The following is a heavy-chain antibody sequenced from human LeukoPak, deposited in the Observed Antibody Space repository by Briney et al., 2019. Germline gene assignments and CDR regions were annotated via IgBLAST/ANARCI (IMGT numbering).Heavy chain of an antibody. J-gene: IGHJ4*02. CDR1: GGSISSYY. Sequence: SETLSLTCTVSGGSISSYYWSWIRQPPGKGLEWIGYIYYSGSTNYNPSLKSRVTISVDTSKNQFSLKLSSVTAADTAVYYCARTPRLYYDILTGTWYFDYWGQGTLVTVSS. V-gene: IGHV4-59*08. CDR3: ARTPRLYYDILTGTWYFDY. D-gene: IGHD3-9*01. CDR2: IYYSGST.